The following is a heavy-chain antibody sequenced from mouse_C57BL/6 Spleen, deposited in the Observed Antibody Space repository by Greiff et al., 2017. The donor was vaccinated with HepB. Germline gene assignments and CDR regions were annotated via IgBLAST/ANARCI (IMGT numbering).Heavy chain of an antibody. CDR3: ARGYYGNYGEAWFAY. CDR1: GYTFTDYN. D-gene: IGHD2-1*01. J-gene: IGHJ3*01. Sequence: VQLQQSGPELVKPGASVKMSCKASGYTFTDYNMHWVKQSHGKSLEWIGYINPNNGGTSYNQKFKGKATLTVNKSSSTAYMELRSLTSEDSAVYYCARGYYGNYGEAWFAYWGQGTLVTVSA. CDR2: INPNNGGT. V-gene: IGHV1-22*01.